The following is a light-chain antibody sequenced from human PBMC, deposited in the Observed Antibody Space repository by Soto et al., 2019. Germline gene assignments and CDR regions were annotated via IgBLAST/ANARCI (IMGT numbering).Light chain of an antibody. CDR1: QDIANY. Sequence: DIKLTQSPSFLSASVGDRVTITCRASQDIANYLAWYQQKPWKAPKFLIYATSTFQSGLPSRFSGSGSGTEFPLTISSLQPEDFATYSCQQVNSYPLAFGGGTKGEIK. CDR2: ATS. V-gene: IGKV1-9*01. J-gene: IGKJ4*01. CDR3: QQVNSYPLA.